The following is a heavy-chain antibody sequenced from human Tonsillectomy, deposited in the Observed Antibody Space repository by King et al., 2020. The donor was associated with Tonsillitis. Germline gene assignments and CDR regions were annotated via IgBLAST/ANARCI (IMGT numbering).Heavy chain of an antibody. CDR1: GFTFSSYA. V-gene: IGHV3-30*04. Sequence: QLVQSGGGVVQPGRSLRLSCAASGFTFSSYAMHWVRQAPGKGREWVAVISYVGSNKYYADSVKGRFTISRDNSKNTLYLQMNSLRAEDTAVYYCAREAPEYYYDSSGSFDYWGQGTLLTVSS. J-gene: IGHJ4*02. CDR3: AREAPEYYYDSSGSFDY. CDR2: ISYVGSNK. D-gene: IGHD3-22*01.